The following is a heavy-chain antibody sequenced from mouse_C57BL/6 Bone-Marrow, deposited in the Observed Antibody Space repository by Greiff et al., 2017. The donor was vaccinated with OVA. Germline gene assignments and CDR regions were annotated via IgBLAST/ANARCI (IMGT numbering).Heavy chain of an antibody. V-gene: IGHV5-4*03. CDR1: GFTFSSYA. CDR3: ARGKEGFAY. CDR2: ISDGGSYT. Sequence: EVKLMESGGGLVKPGGSLKLSCAASGFTFSSYAMSWVRQTPEKRLEWVATISDGGSYTYYPDNVKGRFTISRDNAKNNLYLQMSHLKSEDTAMYYCARGKEGFAYWGQGTLVTVSA. J-gene: IGHJ3*01.